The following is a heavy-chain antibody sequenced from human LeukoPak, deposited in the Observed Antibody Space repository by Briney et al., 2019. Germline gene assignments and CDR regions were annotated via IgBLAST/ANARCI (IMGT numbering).Heavy chain of an antibody. CDR1: GGSFSGYY. CDR2: INHSGST. CDR3: ARSGYSSRNWFDP. V-gene: IGHV4-34*01. J-gene: IGHJ5*02. Sequence: KASETLSLTCAVYGGSFSGYYWSWIRQPPGKGLEWIGEINHSGSTNYNPSLKSRVTISVDTSKNQFSLKLSSVTAADTAVYYCARSGYSSRNWFDPWGQGTLVTVSS. D-gene: IGHD5-18*01.